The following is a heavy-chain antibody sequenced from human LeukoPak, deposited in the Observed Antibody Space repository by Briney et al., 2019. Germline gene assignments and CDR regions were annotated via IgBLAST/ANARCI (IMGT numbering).Heavy chain of an antibody. CDR3: ARGGSYYYGSDFDY. D-gene: IGHD3-10*01. J-gene: IGHJ4*02. CDR1: GYSISSGYY. Sequence: SETLSLTCTVSGYSISSGYYWGWIRQPPGKGLEWIGEINHSGSTNYNPSLKSRVTISVDTSKNQFSLKLSSVTAADTAVYYCARGGSYYYGSDFDYWGQGTLVTVSS. CDR2: INHSGST. V-gene: IGHV4-38-2*02.